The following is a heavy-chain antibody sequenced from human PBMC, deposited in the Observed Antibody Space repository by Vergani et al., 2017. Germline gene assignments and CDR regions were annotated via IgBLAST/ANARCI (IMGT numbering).Heavy chain of an antibody. J-gene: IGHJ4*02. CDR3: ARGXPMGYCSGGSCYIYYFDY. D-gene: IGHD2-15*01. V-gene: IGHV4-34*01. Sequence: QVQLQQWGAGLLKPSETLSLTCAVYGGSFSGYYWSWIRPPPGKGLEWIGEINHSGSTNYNPSLKSRVTISVYTSKNQFSLKLSSVTAADTAVYYCARGXPMGYCSGGSCYIYYFDYWGQGTLVTVSS. CDR1: GGSFSGYY. CDR2: INHSGST.